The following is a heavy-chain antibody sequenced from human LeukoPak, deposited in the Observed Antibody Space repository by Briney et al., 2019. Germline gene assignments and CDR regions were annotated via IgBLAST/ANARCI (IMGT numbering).Heavy chain of an antibody. Sequence: GGSLRLSCAASGFTFSSHSMNWVRQAPGKGLVWVSYISSRSYTIHYADSVKGRFTISRDTAKHSLYLQMNSLRDEDTAVYYCARDLVPGGTYYYGPDYWGQGTLVTVSS. D-gene: IGHD3-10*01. CDR2: ISSRSYTI. CDR3: ARDLVPGGTYYYGPDY. CDR1: GFTFSSHS. V-gene: IGHV3-48*02. J-gene: IGHJ4*02.